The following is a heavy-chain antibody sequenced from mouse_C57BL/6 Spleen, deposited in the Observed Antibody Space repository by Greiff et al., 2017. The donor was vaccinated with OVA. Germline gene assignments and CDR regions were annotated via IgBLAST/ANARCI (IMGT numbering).Heavy chain of an antibody. CDR1: GFSLTSYA. D-gene: IGHD1-1*01. CDR2: IWTGGGT. Sequence: VQVVESGPGLVAPSQSLSITCTVSGFSLTSYAISWVRQPPGKGLEWLGVIWTGGGTNYNSALKSRLSISKDNSKSQVFLKMNSLQTDDTARYYCARETYYGSSSYWYFDVWGTGTTVTVSS. J-gene: IGHJ1*03. CDR3: ARETYYGSSSYWYFDV. V-gene: IGHV2-9-1*01.